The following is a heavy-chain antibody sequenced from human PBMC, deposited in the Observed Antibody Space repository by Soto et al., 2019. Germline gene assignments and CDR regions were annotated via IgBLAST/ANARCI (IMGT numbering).Heavy chain of an antibody. CDR3: ARGRSLGELSLIPADY. J-gene: IGHJ4*02. CDR2: IYPGDSDT. Sequence: EVQLVQSGAEVKKPGESLKISCKGSGYSFTSYWIGWVRQMPGKGLEWMGIIYPGDSDTRYSPSFQGQVTISADKSIXXAYLQWSSLKASDTAMYYCARGRSLGELSLIPADYWGQGTLVTVSS. CDR1: GYSFTSYW. V-gene: IGHV5-51*03. D-gene: IGHD3-16*02.